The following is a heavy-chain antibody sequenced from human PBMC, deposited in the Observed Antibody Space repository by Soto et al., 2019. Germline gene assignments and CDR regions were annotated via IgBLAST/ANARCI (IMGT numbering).Heavy chain of an antibody. CDR1: GFSLSTSGVG. CDR3: AHGLGYCSGGSCYNY. Sequence: SGPTGEPTQTLTLTCTFSGFSLSTSGVGVGWIRQPPGKALEWLALIYWDDDKRYSPSLKSRLTITKDTSKNQVVLTMTNMDPVDTATYYCAHGLGYCSGGSCYNYWGQGTLVTVSS. D-gene: IGHD2-15*01. V-gene: IGHV2-5*02. J-gene: IGHJ4*02. CDR2: IYWDDDK.